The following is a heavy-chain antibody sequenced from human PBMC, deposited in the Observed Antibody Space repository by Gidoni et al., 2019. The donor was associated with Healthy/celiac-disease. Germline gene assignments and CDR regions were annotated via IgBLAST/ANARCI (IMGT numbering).Heavy chain of an antibody. V-gene: IGHV4-61*02. CDR1: GGSISSGSYY. CDR3: ARVIDSSGDNGMDV. D-gene: IGHD3-22*01. CDR2: IYTSGST. J-gene: IGHJ6*02. Sequence: QVQLQESGPGLVKPSQTLSLTCTVSGGSISSGSYYWSWIRQPAGKGLEWIGRIYTSGSTNYNPSLKSRVTMSVDTSKNQFSLKLSSVTAADTAVYYCARVIDSSGDNGMDVWGQGTTVTVSS.